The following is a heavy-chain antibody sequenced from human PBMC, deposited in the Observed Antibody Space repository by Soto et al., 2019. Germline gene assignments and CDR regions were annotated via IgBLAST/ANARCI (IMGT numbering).Heavy chain of an antibody. CDR2: MNPNSGNT. J-gene: IGHJ3*02. D-gene: IGHD2-21*02. CDR3: ARGHRHIVFVTAPRGAFDI. V-gene: IGHV1-8*01. Sequence: SVKVSCKASGYTFTSYDINWVRQATGQGLEWMGWMNPNSGNTGYAQKFQGRVTMTRNTSISTAYMELSSLRSEDTAVYCCARGHRHIVFVTAPRGAFDIWGQGTMVTVSS. CDR1: GYTFTSYD.